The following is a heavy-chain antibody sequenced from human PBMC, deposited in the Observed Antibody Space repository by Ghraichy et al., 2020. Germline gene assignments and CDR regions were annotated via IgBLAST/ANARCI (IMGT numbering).Heavy chain of an antibody. Sequence: ASVKVSCKASGYTFTRYTINWVRQAPGQGLEWMGWINTNTGNPTYAQGFTGRFVFSLDTSVSTAFLHISSLKPEDTAMYYCAKAVSWSYSTFDDWGQGSLVTVSS. CDR2: INTNTGNP. V-gene: IGHV7-4-1*02. D-gene: IGHD3-10*01. J-gene: IGHJ4*02. CDR3: AKAVSWSYSTFDD. CDR1: GYTFTRYT.